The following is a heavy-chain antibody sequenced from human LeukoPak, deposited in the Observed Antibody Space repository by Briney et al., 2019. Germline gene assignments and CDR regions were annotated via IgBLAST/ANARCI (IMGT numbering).Heavy chain of an antibody. D-gene: IGHD5-12*01. CDR2: IRSSGSAT. CDR1: GFTFSDYY. J-gene: IGHJ4*02. Sequence: GGSLRLSCAASGFTFSDYYMSWIRQAPGKGLEWLSYIRSSGSATYYADSVKGRFTISRDNAKNSLYLQMEGLSAEDTAVYYCARATSFAWDYFFDLWGQGTLVTVSS. V-gene: IGHV3-11*01. CDR3: ARATSFAWDYFFDL.